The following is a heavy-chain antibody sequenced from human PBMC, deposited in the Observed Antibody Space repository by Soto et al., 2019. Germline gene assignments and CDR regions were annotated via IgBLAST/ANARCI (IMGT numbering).Heavy chain of an antibody. Sequence: GSLKLSCAASGFTFSTDSMNWVRQAPGKGLEWVSSISGSTTYIYYADSVKGRFTISRHNAKNSLYLQMNSLTAEDTAVYYCARDRIPAAKSPCYYYGMDVWRQGTTVTAPS. J-gene: IGHJ6*02. V-gene: IGHV3-21*01. CDR3: ARDRIPAAKSPCYYYGMDV. D-gene: IGHD2-2*01. CDR1: GFTFSTDS. CDR2: ISGSTTYI.